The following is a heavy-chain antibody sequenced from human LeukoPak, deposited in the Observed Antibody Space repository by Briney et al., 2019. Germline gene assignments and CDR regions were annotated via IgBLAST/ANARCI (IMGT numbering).Heavy chain of an antibody. Sequence: AASVKVTCKASGYTFTSYYMHWVRQAPGQGLEWMGIINPSGGSTSYAQKFQGRVTMTRDMSTSTVYMELSSLRSEDTAVYYCARAGKPYDFWSGYPDPRNWFDPWGQGTLVTVSS. CDR2: INPSGGST. CDR3: ARAGKPYDFWSGYPDPRNWFDP. J-gene: IGHJ5*02. V-gene: IGHV1-46*01. D-gene: IGHD3-3*01. CDR1: GYTFTSYY.